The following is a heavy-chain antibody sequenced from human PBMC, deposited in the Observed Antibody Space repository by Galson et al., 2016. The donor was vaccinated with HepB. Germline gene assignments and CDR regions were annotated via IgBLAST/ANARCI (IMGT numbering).Heavy chain of an antibody. J-gene: IGHJ4*02. CDR1: GFTFSSYG. Sequence: LRLSCAASGFTFSSYGMHWVRQAPGKGLEWVSFISYDGSNKKYADSVKGRFTISRDNSKKTLYLQMNSLGAEDTAVYYCAKDGRIYCSSASCHDHFHYWGQGTLVTVSS. CDR2: ISYDGSNK. CDR3: AKDGRIYCSSASCHDHFHY. V-gene: IGHV3-30*18. D-gene: IGHD2-2*01.